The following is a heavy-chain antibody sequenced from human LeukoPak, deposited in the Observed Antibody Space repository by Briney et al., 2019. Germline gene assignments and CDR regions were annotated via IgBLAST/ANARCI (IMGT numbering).Heavy chain of an antibody. CDR3: AHRLHAYGEYDF. V-gene: IGHV2-5*02. CDR2: IYSGDDK. Sequence: SGPTLVKPTQTLTLTCTFSAFSLSSSGEGVGWIRQAPGKALEWLARIYSGDDKRYSPSLQSRLTVAWDTSENQVVLTMTNMDPVDTATYYCAHRLHAYGEYDFWGQGILVTVSS. J-gene: IGHJ4*02. D-gene: IGHD2/OR15-2a*01. CDR1: AFSLSSSGEG.